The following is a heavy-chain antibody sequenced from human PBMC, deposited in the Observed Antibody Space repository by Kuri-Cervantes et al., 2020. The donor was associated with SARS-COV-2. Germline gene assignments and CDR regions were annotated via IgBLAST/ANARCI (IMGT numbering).Heavy chain of an antibody. D-gene: IGHD1-1*01. CDR3: ARDLYMRRLDAFDI. CDR2: ISYDGSNK. CDR1: GFTFSSYA. Sequence: GESLKISCAASGFTFSSYAMHWVRQAPGKGLEWVAVISYDGSNKYYADSVKGRFTISGDNSKNTLYLQMNSLRAEDTAVYYCARDLYMRRLDAFDIWGQGTMVTVSS. V-gene: IGHV3-30-3*01. J-gene: IGHJ3*02.